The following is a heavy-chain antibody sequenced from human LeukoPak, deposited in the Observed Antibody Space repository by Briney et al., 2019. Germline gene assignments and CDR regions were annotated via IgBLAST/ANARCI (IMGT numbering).Heavy chain of an antibody. CDR1: GGSFSGYY. J-gene: IGHJ5*02. CDR3: ARMVPFVRKAKEILVVAAAGRNWFDP. V-gene: IGHV4-34*01. Sequence: PSETLSLTCAVYGGSFSGYYWSWIRQPPGKGLEWIGEINHSGSTNYNPSLKSRVTISVDTSKNQFSLRLSSVTAADTAVYYCARMVPFVRKAKEILVVAAAGRNWFDPWGQGTLVTVSS. CDR2: INHSGST. D-gene: IGHD6-13*01.